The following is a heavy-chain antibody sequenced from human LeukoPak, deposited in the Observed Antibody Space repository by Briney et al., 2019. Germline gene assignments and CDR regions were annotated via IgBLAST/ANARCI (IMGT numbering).Heavy chain of an antibody. CDR2: IIPIFGTA. CDR3: ARDLYYYGSGSAFDY. D-gene: IGHD3-10*01. V-gene: IGHV1-69*05. Sequence: VASVKVSCKASGGTFSSYAISWVRQAPGQGLEWVGRIIPIFGTANYAQKFQGRVTITTDESTSTAYMELSSLRSEDTAVYYCARDLYYYGSGSAFDYWGQGTLVTVSS. CDR1: GGTFSSYA. J-gene: IGHJ4*02.